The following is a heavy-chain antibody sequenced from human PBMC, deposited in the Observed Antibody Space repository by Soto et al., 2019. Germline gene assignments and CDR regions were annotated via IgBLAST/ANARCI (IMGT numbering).Heavy chain of an antibody. D-gene: IGHD2-2*01. Sequence: QVQLVQSGAEVKKPGSSVKVSCKASGGTFSSYAISWVRQAPGQGLEWMGGIIPISDTTNYAQKFQGRVTINAEESTSTAYMELSSLRSEDTAVYYCARSQGSSTSLEIYYYYCYGMDVWGQGTTVTVSS. CDR2: IIPISDTT. V-gene: IGHV1-69*01. CDR1: GGTFSSYA. J-gene: IGHJ6*02. CDR3: ARSQGSSTSLEIYYYYCYGMDV.